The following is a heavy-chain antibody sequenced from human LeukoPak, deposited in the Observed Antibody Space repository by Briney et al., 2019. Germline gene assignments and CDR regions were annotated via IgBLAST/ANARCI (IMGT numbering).Heavy chain of an antibody. CDR3: TTWSGYYTPLFDY. J-gene: IGHJ4*02. CDR2: ISYDGSNK. CDR1: GSTFSSYG. D-gene: IGHD3-3*01. V-gene: IGHV3-30*03. Sequence: PGGSLRLSCAASGSTFSSYGMNWVRQAPGKGLEWVAVISYDGSNKYYADSVKGRFTISRDNSKNTLYLQMNSLRAEDTAVYYCTTWSGYYTPLFDYWGQGTLVTVSS.